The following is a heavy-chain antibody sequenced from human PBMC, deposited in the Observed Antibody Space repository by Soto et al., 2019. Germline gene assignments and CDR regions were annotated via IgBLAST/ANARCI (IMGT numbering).Heavy chain of an antibody. V-gene: IGHV4-39*01. J-gene: IGHJ4*02. Sequence: PSETLSLTCTVSGGSISGSSYYWGWIRQPPGKGLEWIGNIFYSGTTYYNPSLKSRVTISVDTSKNQFSLKLRSVTAADTAVYYCESSESYDPSDYWGQGTLVTVSS. CDR1: GGSISGSSYY. D-gene: IGHD3-10*01. CDR3: ESSESYDPSDY. CDR2: IFYSGTT.